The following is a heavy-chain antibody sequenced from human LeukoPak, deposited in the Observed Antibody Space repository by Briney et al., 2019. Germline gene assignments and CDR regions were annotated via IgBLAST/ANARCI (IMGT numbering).Heavy chain of an antibody. CDR3: AGVSSTNRDY. V-gene: IGHV4-4*02. Sequence: SGTLSLTCTVSDDVITSNNWWSWVRPSPGKGLEWIGEIFHSGTTRYRASLESRVTMLLDKSKNQFSLRLNSVTAADTAVYYCAGVSSTNRDYWGQGTLVTVSS. J-gene: IGHJ4*02. CDR1: DDVITSNNW. CDR2: IFHSGTT. D-gene: IGHD2-2*01.